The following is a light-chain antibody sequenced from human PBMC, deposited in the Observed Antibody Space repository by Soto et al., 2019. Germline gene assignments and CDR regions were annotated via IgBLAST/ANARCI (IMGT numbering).Light chain of an antibody. V-gene: IGLV4-69*01. CDR3: QTWGTGFHVV. CDR2: LNSDGSH. Sequence: QAVLTQPPSASASLGASVKLTCTLSSGHTTYAIAWHQQQPAKGPRYLMNLNSDGSHTKGDGIPDRFSGSSSGAERHLTISSLQSEDEADYYCQTWGTGFHVVFGGGTQLTVL. CDR1: SGHTTYA. J-gene: IGLJ2*01.